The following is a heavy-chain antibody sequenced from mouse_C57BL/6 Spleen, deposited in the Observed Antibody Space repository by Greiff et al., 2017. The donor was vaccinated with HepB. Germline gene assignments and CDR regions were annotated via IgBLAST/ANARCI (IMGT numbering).Heavy chain of an antibody. CDR1: GYTFTSYW. Sequence: VQLQQPGAELVKPGASVKMSCKASGYTFTSYWITWVKQRPGQGLEWIGDIYPGSGSTNYNEKFKSKATLTVDTSSSTAYMQLSSLTSEDSAVYYCAIYYYGSSYGYFDVWGTGTTVTVSS. V-gene: IGHV1-55*01. CDR3: AIYYYGSSYGYFDV. D-gene: IGHD1-1*01. CDR2: IYPGSGST. J-gene: IGHJ1*03.